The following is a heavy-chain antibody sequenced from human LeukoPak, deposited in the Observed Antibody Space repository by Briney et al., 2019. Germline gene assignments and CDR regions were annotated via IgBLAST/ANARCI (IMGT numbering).Heavy chain of an antibody. CDR1: GYTFTSSG. Sequence: ASVKVSCKASGYTFTSSGINWVRQAPGQGLEWMGWIGAYNGNTNYAQKFQGRVTMTIDTSTSTGYMELRSRRSDDTAVYYCARGSSGYSGYDAASDYWGQGTLVTVSS. D-gene: IGHD5-12*01. J-gene: IGHJ4*02. CDR3: ARGSSGYSGYDAASDY. CDR2: IGAYNGNT. V-gene: IGHV1-18*01.